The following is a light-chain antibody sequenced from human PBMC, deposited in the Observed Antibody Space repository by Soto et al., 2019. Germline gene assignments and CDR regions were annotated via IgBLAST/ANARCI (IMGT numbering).Light chain of an antibody. CDR3: QQYGSSPIT. V-gene: IGKV3-20*01. J-gene: IGKJ5*01. Sequence: EIVLTQAPGTLSLSPGEMATLFCRASQSVSRSYLAWYQQKPGQAPRLIIYGASSRATGIPDRFSGSGSGTDFTLTISRLEPEDVAVYYCQQYGSSPITLGQGTRLEIK. CDR2: GAS. CDR1: QSVSRSY.